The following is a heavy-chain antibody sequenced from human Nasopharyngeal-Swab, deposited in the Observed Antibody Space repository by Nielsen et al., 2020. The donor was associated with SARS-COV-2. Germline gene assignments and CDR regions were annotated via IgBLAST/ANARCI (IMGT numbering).Heavy chain of an antibody. Sequence: GGSLRLSCAASGFTFSSYGMHWVRQAPGKGLEWVAVISYDGSNKHYADSVKGRFTISRDNSKNTLYLQMNSLRAEDTAVYYCAREAQTGYSSGWTYYYYGMDVRGQGTTVTVSS. V-gene: IGHV3-30*03. CDR1: GFTFSSYG. CDR2: ISYDGSNK. CDR3: AREAQTGYSSGWTYYYYGMDV. D-gene: IGHD6-19*01. J-gene: IGHJ6*02.